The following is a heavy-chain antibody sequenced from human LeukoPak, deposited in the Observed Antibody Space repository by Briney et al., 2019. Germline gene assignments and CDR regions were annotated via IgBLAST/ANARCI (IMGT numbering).Heavy chain of an antibody. CDR3: ARSKALRLDDIYY. D-gene: IGHD3-9*01. CDR1: GGTFSSYA. J-gene: IGHJ4*02. Sequence: SVKVSCKASGGTFSSYAISWVRQAPGQGLEWMGGIIPIFGTANYAQKFQGRVTITADESTSTAYMEPSSLRSEDTAVYYCARSKALRLDDIYYWGQGTLVTVSS. CDR2: IIPIFGTA. V-gene: IGHV1-69*13.